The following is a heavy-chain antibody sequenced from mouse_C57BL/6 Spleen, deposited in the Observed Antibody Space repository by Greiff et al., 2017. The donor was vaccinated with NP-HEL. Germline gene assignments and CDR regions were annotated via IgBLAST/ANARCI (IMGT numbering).Heavy chain of an antibody. V-gene: IGHV1-22*01. Sequence: VQLQQSGPELVKPGASVKMSCKASGYTFTDYNMHWVKQSHGKSLEWIGYINPNNGGTSYNQKFKGKATLTVNKSSSTAYMELRSLTSEDSAVYYCARRGTVTTVPFDYWGQGTTRTVSS. CDR1: GYTFTDYN. J-gene: IGHJ2*01. D-gene: IGHD1-1*01. CDR3: ARRGTVTTVPFDY. CDR2: INPNNGGT.